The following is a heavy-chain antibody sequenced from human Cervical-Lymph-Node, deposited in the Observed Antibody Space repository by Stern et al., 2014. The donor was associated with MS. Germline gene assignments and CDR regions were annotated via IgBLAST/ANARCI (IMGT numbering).Heavy chain of an antibody. V-gene: IGHV1-69*01. CDR1: ASTVSSYV. J-gene: IGHJ5*02. D-gene: IGHD6-13*01. CDR2: VLPTLGMT. CDR3: ATGVAASGIRHLYH. Sequence: QVQLVQSGAEVKKPGSSVQVSCKASASTVSSYVISWVRQAPGKGLEWMGGVLPTLGMTKYAQKFQGRVTLSADESTATAYMELSSLRSEDTAVYYCATGVAASGIRHLYHWGQGTLVTVSS.